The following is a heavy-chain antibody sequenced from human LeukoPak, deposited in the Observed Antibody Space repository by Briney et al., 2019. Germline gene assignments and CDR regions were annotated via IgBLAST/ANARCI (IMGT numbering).Heavy chain of an antibody. J-gene: IGHJ4*02. D-gene: IGHD6-19*01. CDR1: GGTFSSYA. Sequence: SVKVSCKASGGTFSSYAISWVRQAPGQGLEWMGGIIPIFGTANYTQKFQGRVTITTDESTSTAYMELSSLRSEDTAVYYCATDEIAVAGTLGFDYWGQGTLVTVSS. CDR3: ATDEIAVAGTLGFDY. CDR2: IIPIFGTA. V-gene: IGHV1-69*05.